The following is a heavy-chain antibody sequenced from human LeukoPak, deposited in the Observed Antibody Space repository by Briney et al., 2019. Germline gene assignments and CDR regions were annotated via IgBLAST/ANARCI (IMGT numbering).Heavy chain of an antibody. CDR3: ARDMGAVAGSPLGGIDY. Sequence: GGSLRLSCAASGFSFDDYAMHWVRQAPGKGLEWVSLISWDGGSTYYADSVKGGFTIFRDNSKNSLYLQMNSLRAEDTAFYYCARDMGAVAGSPLGGIDYWGQGTLVTVSS. CDR2: ISWDGGST. CDR1: GFSFDDYA. V-gene: IGHV3-43D*03. J-gene: IGHJ4*02. D-gene: IGHD6-19*01.